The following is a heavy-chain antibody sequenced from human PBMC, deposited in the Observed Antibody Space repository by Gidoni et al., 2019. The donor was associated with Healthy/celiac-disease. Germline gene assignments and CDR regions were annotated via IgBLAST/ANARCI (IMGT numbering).Heavy chain of an antibody. CDR1: GGSFSVYC. V-gene: IGHV4-34*01. CDR2: INHSGST. Sequence: QVQLQPWGAGLLKPSETLSLTCAVYGGSFSVYCWSWIRQPPGKGLEWIGEINHSGSTNYNPSLKSRVTISVDTSKNQFSLKLSSVTAADTAVYYCARGRVGVVVPAAILDYWGQGTLVTVSS. D-gene: IGHD2-2*01. J-gene: IGHJ4*02. CDR3: ARGRVGVVVPAAILDY.